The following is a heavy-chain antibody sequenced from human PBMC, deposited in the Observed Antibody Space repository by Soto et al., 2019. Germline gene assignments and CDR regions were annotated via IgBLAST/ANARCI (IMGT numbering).Heavy chain of an antibody. V-gene: IGHV4-31*03. CDR2: IYYSGST. Sequence: SETLSLTCTVSGGSISSGGYYWSWIRQHPGKGLEWIGYIYYSGSTYYNPSLKSRVTISVDTSKNQFSLKLSSVTAADTAVYYCARGRIVGATSRFDYWGQGTLVTVSS. D-gene: IGHD1-26*01. CDR3: ARGRIVGATSRFDY. CDR1: GGSISSGGYY. J-gene: IGHJ4*02.